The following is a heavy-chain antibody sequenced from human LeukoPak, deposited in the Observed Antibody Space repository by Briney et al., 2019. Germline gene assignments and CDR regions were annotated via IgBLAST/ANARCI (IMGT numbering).Heavy chain of an antibody. Sequence: PSETLSLTCSVSGGSMTSDYWSWIRQPPGKGLEWIAYVHYSGRTNYNPSLKSRVTISLDTAKNQFSLKLSSVTAADTAVYYCARADYCSSTSCYQGGMDVWGQGTTVTVSS. CDR3: ARADYCSSTSCYQGGMDV. V-gene: IGHV4-59*12. J-gene: IGHJ6*02. CDR1: GGSMTSDY. CDR2: VHYSGRT. D-gene: IGHD2-2*01.